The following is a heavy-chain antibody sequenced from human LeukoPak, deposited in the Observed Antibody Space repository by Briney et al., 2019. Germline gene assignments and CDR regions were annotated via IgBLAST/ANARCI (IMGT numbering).Heavy chain of an antibody. CDR1: GFTFSSYS. Sequence: TGGSLRLSCAASGFTFSSYSMNWVRQAPGKGLEWVSSISSSSSYIYYADSVKGRFTISRDNAKNSLYLQMNSLRAEDTAVYYCASQQQLAIGAFDYWGQRTLVTVSS. D-gene: IGHD6-13*01. V-gene: IGHV3-21*01. CDR3: ASQQQLAIGAFDY. J-gene: IGHJ4*02. CDR2: ISSSSSYI.